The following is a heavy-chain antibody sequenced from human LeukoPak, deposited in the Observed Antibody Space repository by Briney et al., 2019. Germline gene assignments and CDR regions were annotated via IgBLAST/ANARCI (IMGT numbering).Heavy chain of an antibody. CDR2: IIPILGIA. V-gene: IGHV1-69*04. D-gene: IGHD1-26*01. Sequence: GSSVKVSCKASGGTFSSYAISWVRQAPGQGLEWMGRIIPILGIANYAQKFQGRVTITADKSTSTAYMELSSLRSEDTAVYYCARDSTVWELLAFDIWGQGTMVTVSS. CDR3: ARDSTVWELLAFDI. CDR1: GGTFSSYA. J-gene: IGHJ3*02.